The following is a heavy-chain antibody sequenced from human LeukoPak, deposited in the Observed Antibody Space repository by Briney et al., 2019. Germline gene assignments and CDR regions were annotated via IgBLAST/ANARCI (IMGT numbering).Heavy chain of an antibody. J-gene: IGHJ6*03. CDR1: GYSFTTYW. CDR2: IYPGDSDT. V-gene: IGHV5-51*01. Sequence: GESLKISCKGSGYSFTTYWIGWVRQMPGKGLEWMGIIYPGDSDTRYIPSFQGQVTISADKSINTAYLQWSSPKASDTAMYYCARCRSAYNLESYMDVWGKGTTVTVSS. D-gene: IGHD5-12*01. CDR3: ARCRSAYNLESYMDV.